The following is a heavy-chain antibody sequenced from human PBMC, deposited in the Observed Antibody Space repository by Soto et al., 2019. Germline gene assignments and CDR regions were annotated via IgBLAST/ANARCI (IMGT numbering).Heavy chain of an antibody. V-gene: IGHV3-23*01. CDR3: ARLYNDYGDYFDAFDI. J-gene: IGHJ3*02. Sequence: EVQLLESGGGLAQPGGSLRLSCAASGFTFSSYAMSWVRQAPGKGLEWVSAISGSGGSTYYADSVKGRFTISRDNSKNTLYLQMNSLRAEDTAVYYCARLYNDYGDYFDAFDIWGQGTMVTVSS. D-gene: IGHD4-17*01. CDR2: ISGSGGST. CDR1: GFTFSSYA.